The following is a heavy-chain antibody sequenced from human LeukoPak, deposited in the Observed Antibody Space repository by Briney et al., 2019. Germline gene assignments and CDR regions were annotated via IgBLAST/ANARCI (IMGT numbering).Heavy chain of an antibody. J-gene: IGHJ4*02. Sequence: GGSLRLSCAASGFTFSSYSMNWVRQAPGKGLEWVSSISSSSSYIYYADSVKGRFTISRDNAKNSVYLQMNSLRAEDAAVYYCATSDDSSGCDWGQGTLVTVSS. V-gene: IGHV3-21*01. CDR1: GFTFSSYS. CDR2: ISSSSSYI. D-gene: IGHD3-22*01. CDR3: ATSDDSSGCD.